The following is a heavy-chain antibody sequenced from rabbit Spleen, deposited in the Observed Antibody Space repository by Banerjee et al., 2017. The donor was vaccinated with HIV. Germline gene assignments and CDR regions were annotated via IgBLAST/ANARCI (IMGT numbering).Heavy chain of an antibody. CDR2: IYTGNGDT. D-gene: IGHD3-1*01. CDR1: GFSFSSGYW. J-gene: IGHJ4*01. Sequence: QEQLEESGGDLVKPEGTLTLTCKASGFSFSSGYWICWVRQAPGKGPEWIACIYTGNGDTAYATWTKGRFTISKTSSTTVTLQMTSLTAADTATYFCARDFPHNLWGPGTLVTVS. V-gene: IGHV1S45*01. CDR3: ARDFPHNL.